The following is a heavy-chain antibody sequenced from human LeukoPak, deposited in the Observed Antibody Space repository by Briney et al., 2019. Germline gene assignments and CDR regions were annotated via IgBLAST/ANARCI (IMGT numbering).Heavy chain of an antibody. V-gene: IGHV5-10-1*01. CDR3: ASTYYDFWSGSENIYYYYGMDV. CDR2: IDPSDSYT. D-gene: IGHD3-3*01. Sequence: GESLKISCKGSGYSFTSYWISWVRQMPGKGLEWMGRIDPSDSYTNYSPSFQGHVTISADKSISTAYLQWSSLKASDTAMYYCASTYYDFWSGSENIYYYYGMDVWGQGTTVTVSS. J-gene: IGHJ6*02. CDR1: GYSFTSYW.